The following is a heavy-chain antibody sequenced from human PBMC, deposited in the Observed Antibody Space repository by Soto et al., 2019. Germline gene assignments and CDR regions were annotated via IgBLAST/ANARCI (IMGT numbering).Heavy chain of an antibody. V-gene: IGHV5-51*01. Sequence: PGESLKISCKGSGYIFTTYWIGWVRQMPGKGLEGMVIIYPGDSDTRYSPSFQGQVTISADKSINTTYLQWSSLKASDTAIYYCARQAAAGKYYYAMDVWGQGTTVTV. D-gene: IGHD6-13*01. CDR2: IYPGDSDT. CDR1: GYIFTTYW. J-gene: IGHJ6*02. CDR3: ARQAAAGKYYYAMDV.